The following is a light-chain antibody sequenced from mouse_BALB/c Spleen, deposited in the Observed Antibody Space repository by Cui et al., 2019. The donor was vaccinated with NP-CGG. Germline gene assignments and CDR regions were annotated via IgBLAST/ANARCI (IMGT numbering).Light chain of an antibody. V-gene: IGLV1*01. CDR2: GTN. Sequence: QAVVTQESALTTSPGETVTFTCRSSAGAVTTSNYANWVQEKPDNFFTGLIGGTNNRAPGIPARFSGSLIGDKAALTITGAQTEDEAIYFCALWYSNHWVFGGGTKLTVL. CDR3: ALWYSNHWV. CDR1: AGAVTTSNY. J-gene: IGLJ1*01.